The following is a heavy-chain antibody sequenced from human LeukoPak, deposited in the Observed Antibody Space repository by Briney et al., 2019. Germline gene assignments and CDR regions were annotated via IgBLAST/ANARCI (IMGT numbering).Heavy chain of an antibody. CDR1: GYTFTGYY. D-gene: IGHD2-15*01. CDR2: IDPDSGGT. J-gene: IGHJ4*02. Sequence: GASVKVSCKASGYTFTGYYIYWVRQAPGQGLEWMGWIDPDSGGTSYAQKFQGRATMTRDTSISTTYMELSRLQSDDAAVYYCARASCSGGHCIYFDYWGQGALVTVSS. V-gene: IGHV1-2*02. CDR3: ARASCSGGHCIYFDY.